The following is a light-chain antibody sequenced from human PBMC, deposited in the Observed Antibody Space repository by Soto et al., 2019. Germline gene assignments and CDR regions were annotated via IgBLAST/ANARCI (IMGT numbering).Light chain of an antibody. V-gene: IGLV2-23*01. CDR3: CSYAPISTVV. CDR2: EDN. CDR1: SSDVGSYNL. J-gene: IGLJ7*01. Sequence: ALTQPASVSGSPGQSITLSCTGTSSDVGSYNLVSWYQQHPGKAPKLMIYEDNKRPSGVSNRFSGSKSGNTASLTISGLQAEDEAHYYCCSYAPISTVVFGGGTQLTVL.